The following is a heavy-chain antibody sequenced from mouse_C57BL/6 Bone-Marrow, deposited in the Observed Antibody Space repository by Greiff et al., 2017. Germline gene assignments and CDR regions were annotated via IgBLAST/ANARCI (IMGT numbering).Heavy chain of an antibody. D-gene: IGHD2-4*01. CDR3: ASPIYYDYGAY. CDR2: ISGGGGNT. V-gene: IGHV5-9*01. Sequence: EVMLVESGGGLVKPGGSLKLSCAASGFTFSSYTMSWVRQTPEKRLEWVATISGGGGNTYYPDSVKGRFTISRDNAKNTLYLQMSSLRSEDTALYYCASPIYYDYGAYWGQGTLVTVSA. CDR1: GFTFSSYT. J-gene: IGHJ3*01.